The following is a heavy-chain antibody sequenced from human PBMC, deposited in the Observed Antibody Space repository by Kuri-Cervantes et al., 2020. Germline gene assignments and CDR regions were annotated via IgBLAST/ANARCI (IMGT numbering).Heavy chain of an antibody. D-gene: IGHD2-15*01. CDR2: ISKTADTT. V-gene: IGHV3-23*01. J-gene: IGHJ6*03. CDR1: GFDFSANP. Sequence: GGSLRLSCAASGFDFSANPMSWVRQAPGKGLEWVSRISKTADTTYYTDSVKGRFTVSRDNSKNTLSLQMTSPRAEDTAVYYCAKDTRLGYCSGGACYNYNYMDVWGKGTTVTVSS. CDR3: AKDTRLGYCSGGACYNYNYMDV.